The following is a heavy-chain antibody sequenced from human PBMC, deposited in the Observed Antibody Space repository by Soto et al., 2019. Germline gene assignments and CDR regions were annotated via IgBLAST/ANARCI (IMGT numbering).Heavy chain of an antibody. J-gene: IGHJ5*02. V-gene: IGHV3-21*01. Sequence: PGGSLSLSCAASGFTFSSYSMNWVRQAPGKGLEWVSSISSSSSYIYYADSVKGRFTISRDNAKNSLYLQMNSLRAEDTAVYYCARDGYDFWSGYLSRGFWFDPWGQGTLVTVSS. D-gene: IGHD3-3*01. CDR2: ISSSSSYI. CDR3: ARDGYDFWSGYLSRGFWFDP. CDR1: GFTFSSYS.